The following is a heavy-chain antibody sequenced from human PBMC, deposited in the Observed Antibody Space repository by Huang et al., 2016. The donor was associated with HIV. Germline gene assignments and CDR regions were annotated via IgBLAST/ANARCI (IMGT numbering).Heavy chain of an antibody. CDR2: ISGRGGNT. D-gene: IGHD3-3*01. Sequence: EVQLLESGGGLVQPGGSLRLSCAASGFTFNSYAMSWVRQAPGKGLEWVSAISGRGGNTYYADSVKGRFTISRDNSKNTLFLQMSGLGAEDTAVYYCSRDDFWSGYSDYYGLDVWGQGTTVTVSS. CDR3: SRDDFWSGYSDYYGLDV. V-gene: IGHV3-23*01. J-gene: IGHJ6*02. CDR1: GFTFNSYA.